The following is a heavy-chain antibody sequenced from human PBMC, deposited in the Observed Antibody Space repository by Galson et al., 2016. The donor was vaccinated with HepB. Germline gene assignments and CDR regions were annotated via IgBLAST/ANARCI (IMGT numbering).Heavy chain of an antibody. Sequence: QSGAEVKKPGESLKISCKGSGYSFTSYWIGWVRQTPGKGLEWMGIFYPGDSDRTYSPSFQGQVTMSADKPISTAYLQWRSLKVSDTAMYYCARHWNRYGMGVWGQGTTVTVSS. CDR3: ARHWNRYGMGV. J-gene: IGHJ6*02. V-gene: IGHV5-51*01. CDR1: GYSFTSYW. CDR2: FYPGDSDR. D-gene: IGHD1-1*01.